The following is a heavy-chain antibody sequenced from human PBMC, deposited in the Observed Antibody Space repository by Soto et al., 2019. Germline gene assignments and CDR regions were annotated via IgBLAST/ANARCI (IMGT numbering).Heavy chain of an antibody. CDR3: ARVIVGDSSGYPYYYYGMDV. CDR2: ISAYNGNT. J-gene: IGHJ6*02. CDR1: GYTFTSYG. Sequence: ASVKVSCKASGYTFTSYGISWVRQAPGQGLEWMGWISAYNGNTNYAQKLQGRVTMTTDTSTSTAYMELRSLRSDDTAVYYCARVIVGDSSGYPYYYYGMDVWGQGTTVTVSS. V-gene: IGHV1-18*01. D-gene: IGHD3-22*01.